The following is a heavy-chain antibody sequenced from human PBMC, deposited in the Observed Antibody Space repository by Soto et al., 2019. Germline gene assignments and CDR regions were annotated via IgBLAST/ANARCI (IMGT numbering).Heavy chain of an antibody. CDR1: GYSISSGNY. CDR2: LYHIGST. Sequence: SETLSLTCAVSGYSISSGNYWAWIRQPPGRGPEWIGSLYHIGSTHYNTSPKSRVTISVDTSKNHFSLELSSVTAADTAIYYCRSSTSCYDESCVDVWGQGTMVTVSS. CDR3: RSSTSCYDESCVDV. J-gene: IGHJ6*02. V-gene: IGHV4-38-2*01. D-gene: IGHD2-2*01.